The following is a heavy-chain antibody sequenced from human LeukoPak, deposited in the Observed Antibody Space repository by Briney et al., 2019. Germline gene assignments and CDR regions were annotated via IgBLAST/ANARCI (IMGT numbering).Heavy chain of an antibody. CDR1: GYSISSGYY. CDR2: IYHSGST. Sequence: SETLSLTCTVSGYSISSGYYWGWIRQPPGKGLEWIGSIYHSGSTYYNPSLKSRVTISVDTSKNQFSLKLSSVTAADTAVYYCAANSSGWLGSYWYFDLWGRGTLVTVSS. V-gene: IGHV4-38-2*02. CDR3: AANSSGWLGSYWYFDL. D-gene: IGHD6-19*01. J-gene: IGHJ2*01.